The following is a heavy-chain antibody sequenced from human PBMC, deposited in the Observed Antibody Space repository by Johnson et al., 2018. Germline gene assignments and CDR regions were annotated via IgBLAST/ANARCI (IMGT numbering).Heavy chain of an antibody. J-gene: IGHJ3*02. CDR1: GFSFTNAW. CDR2: IKRKTDGGTT. D-gene: IGHD2-21*02. CDR3: TTGTKYCGSDCYSLGRYAFDI. V-gene: IGHV3-15*07. Sequence: EVQLVESGGDLVKPGGSLRLSCAASGFSFTNAWMTWVRQAPGKGLECVGHIKRKTDGGTTDYGAPVKGRFIISRDDSQDTLYLQMNSLITEDTAVYYCTTGTKYCGSDCYSLGRYAFDIWGQGTLVTVSS.